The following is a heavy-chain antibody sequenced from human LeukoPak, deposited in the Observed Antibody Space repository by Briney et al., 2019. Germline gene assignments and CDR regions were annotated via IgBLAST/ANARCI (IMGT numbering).Heavy chain of an antibody. V-gene: IGHV1-69*05. J-gene: IGHJ4*02. CDR2: IIPIFGTA. CDR1: GGTFSSYA. CDR3: AIQDTAMVSGFDY. D-gene: IGHD5-18*01. Sequence: AASVKVSCKASGGTFSSYAISWVRQAPGQGLEWMGGIIPIFGTANCAHKFQGSVTTTTDESTSTAYMEPSSLRSEDTAVYYCAIQDTAMVSGFDYWGQGTLVTVSS.